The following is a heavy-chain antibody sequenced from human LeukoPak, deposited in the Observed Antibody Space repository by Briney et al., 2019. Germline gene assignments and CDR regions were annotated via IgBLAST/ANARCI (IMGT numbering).Heavy chain of an antibody. CDR3: ARVMSGDPNAFDY. CDR2: IYYSGST. V-gene: IGHV4-59*01. Sequence: SETLCLTCTVSGGSISSYYWSWIRQPPGKGLEWIGYIYYSGSTNYNPSLKSRVTISVDTSKNQFSLKLSSVTAADTAVYYCARVMSGDPNAFDYWGQGTLVTVSS. D-gene: IGHD2-21*02. J-gene: IGHJ4*02. CDR1: GGSISSYY.